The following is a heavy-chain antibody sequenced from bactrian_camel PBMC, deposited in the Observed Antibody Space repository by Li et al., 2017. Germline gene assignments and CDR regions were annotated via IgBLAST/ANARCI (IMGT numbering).Heavy chain of an antibody. D-gene: IGHD6*01. CDR2: ICAALGNT. CDR3: AADDIEYGSCAYCKLDRKKPFTY. V-gene: IGHV3-3*01. J-gene: IGHJ4*01. CDR1: TDTFSSIP. Sequence: VQLVESGGGSAQAGGSLRLSCLATTDTFSSIPCIAWFRQAPGKEREGVATICAALGNTVYADSVKGRFTVSQDNAKNTVYLQMNDLKPEDTATYYCAADDIEYGSCAYCKLDRKKPFTYWGQGTQVTVS.